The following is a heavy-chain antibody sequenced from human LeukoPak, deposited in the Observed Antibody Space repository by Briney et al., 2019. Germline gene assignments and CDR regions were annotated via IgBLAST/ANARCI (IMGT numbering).Heavy chain of an antibody. D-gene: IGHD1-26*01. CDR3: VRDAGSYSHY. CDR2: TFSDGTTT. CDR1: GFTFSNYW. Sequence: GGSLRLSCAASGFTFSNYWMHWVRQAPGKGLVWVSRTFSDGTTTSYADSVKGRFIISRDNAKNTLYLQMNSLRAEDTAVYYCVRDAGSYSHYWGQGTLVTVSS. J-gene: IGHJ4*02. V-gene: IGHV3-74*01.